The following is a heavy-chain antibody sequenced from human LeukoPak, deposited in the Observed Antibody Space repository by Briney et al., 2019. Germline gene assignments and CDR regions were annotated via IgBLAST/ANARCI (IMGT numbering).Heavy chain of an antibody. J-gene: IGHJ4*02. D-gene: IGHD6-19*01. CDR2: ISYDGSNK. CDR1: GFTFSSYW. V-gene: IGHV3-30*18. Sequence: PGGSLRLSCAASGFTFSSYWMSWVRQAPGKGLEWVAVISYDGSNKYYADSVKGRFTISRDNSKNTLYLQMNSLRAEDTAVYYCAKEEGRGIAVAGRDYWGQGTLVTVSS. CDR3: AKEEGRGIAVAGRDY.